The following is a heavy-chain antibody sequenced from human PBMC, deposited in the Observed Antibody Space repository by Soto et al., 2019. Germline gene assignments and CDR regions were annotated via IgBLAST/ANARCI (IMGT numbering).Heavy chain of an antibody. CDR3: AKGMGPYYYYGMDV. CDR2: ISGSGGST. CDR1: GFTFSSYA. V-gene: IGHV3-23*01. Sequence: PGGSLRLSCAAAGFTFSSYAMSWVRPAPGKGLEWVSAISGSGGSTYYADSVKGRFTISRDNSKNTLYLQMSSLRAEDTAVYYCAKGMGPYYYYGMDVWGQGTTVTVSS. J-gene: IGHJ6*02.